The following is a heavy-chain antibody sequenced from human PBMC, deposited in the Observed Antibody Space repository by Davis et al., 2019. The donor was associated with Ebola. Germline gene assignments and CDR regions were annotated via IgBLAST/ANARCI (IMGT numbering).Heavy chain of an antibody. CDR2: INPHNGNT. V-gene: IGHV1-18*04. J-gene: IGHJ6*02. D-gene: IGHD2-21*01. CDR3: ARESYSYGMDV. CDR1: GYTFTNYG. Sequence: AASVKVSCKASGYTFTNYGITWVRQAPGQGLEWMGWINPHNGNTNYAQNVQGRVTMTTDTSTSTAYMELRSLRSDDTAVYYCARESYSYGMDVWGQGTTVTVSS.